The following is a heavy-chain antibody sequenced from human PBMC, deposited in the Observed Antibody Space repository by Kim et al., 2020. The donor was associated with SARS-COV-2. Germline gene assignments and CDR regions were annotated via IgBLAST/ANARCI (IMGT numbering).Heavy chain of an antibody. Sequence: SVKGRCTISRDNSKNTLYLQMNGLRAEDTAVYYCAKDRRRGTVTHQFDYWGQGALVTVSS. CDR3: AKDRRRGTVTHQFDY. J-gene: IGHJ4*02. V-gene: IGHV3-30*02. D-gene: IGHD4-17*01.